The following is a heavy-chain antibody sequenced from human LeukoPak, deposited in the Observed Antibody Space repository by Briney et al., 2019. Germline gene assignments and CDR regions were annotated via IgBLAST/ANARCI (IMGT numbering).Heavy chain of an antibody. Sequence: ASVKVSCKASGYTFTSYYMHWVRQAPGQGLEWMGWMNPNSGNTGYAQKFQGRVTMTRNTSISTAYMELSSLRSEDTAVYYCARAIAARPKIDYWGQGTLVTVSS. CDR1: GYTFTSYY. V-gene: IGHV1-8*02. J-gene: IGHJ4*02. CDR2: MNPNSGNT. D-gene: IGHD6-6*01. CDR3: ARAIAARPKIDY.